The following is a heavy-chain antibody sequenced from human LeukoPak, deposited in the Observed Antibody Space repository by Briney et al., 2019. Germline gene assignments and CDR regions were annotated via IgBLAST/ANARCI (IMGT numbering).Heavy chain of an antibody. CDR3: ASVRGYSGDY. J-gene: IGHJ4*02. CDR1: GFTFSSYA. V-gene: IGHV3-30-3*01. Sequence: GGSLRLSCAASGFTFSSYAMHWVRQAPGKGLEWVAVISYDGSNKYYADSVKGRFTISRDNAKNSLYLQMNSLRAEDTAVYYCASVRGYSGDYWGQGTLVTVSS. CDR2: ISYDGSNK. D-gene: IGHD2-15*01.